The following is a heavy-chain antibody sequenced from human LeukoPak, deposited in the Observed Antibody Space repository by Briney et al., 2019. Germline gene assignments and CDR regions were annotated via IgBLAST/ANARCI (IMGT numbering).Heavy chain of an antibody. V-gene: IGHV1-2*02. CDR1: GDTFTGYY. Sequence: GASVKVSCKASGDTFTGYYMHWVRQAPGQGLEWMGWINPNSGGTNYAQKFQGRVTMTRDTSISTAYMELSRLRSDDTAVYYCARSAAARRPNFDYWGQGTLVTVSS. CDR3: ARSAAARRPNFDY. D-gene: IGHD6-6*01. CDR2: INPNSGGT. J-gene: IGHJ4*02.